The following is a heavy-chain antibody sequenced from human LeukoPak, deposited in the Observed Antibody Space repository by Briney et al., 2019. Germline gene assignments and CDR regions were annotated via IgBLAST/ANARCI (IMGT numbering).Heavy chain of an antibody. CDR2: IKSKTDGGTT. Sequence: GGSLRLSCAASGFTFSNAWMSWVRQAPGKGLEWVGRIKSKTDGGTTDYAAPVKGRFTISRDDSKNTLYLQMNSLKTEDTAVYYCTTDLGYGDYRVLDYWGQGTLVTVSS. V-gene: IGHV3-15*01. CDR3: TTDLGYGDYRVLDY. CDR1: GFTFSNAW. D-gene: IGHD4-17*01. J-gene: IGHJ4*02.